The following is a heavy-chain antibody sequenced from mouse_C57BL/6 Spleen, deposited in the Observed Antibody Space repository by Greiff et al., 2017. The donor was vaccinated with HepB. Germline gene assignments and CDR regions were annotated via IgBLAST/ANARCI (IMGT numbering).Heavy chain of an antibody. CDR2: INPNNGGT. CDR1: GYTFTDYN. J-gene: IGHJ1*03. D-gene: IGHD1-1*01. V-gene: IGHV1-22*01. CDR3: GRWSTTVVGYFDV. Sequence: EVQLQQSGPELVKPGASVKMSCKASGYTFTDYNMHWVKQSHGKSLEWIGYINPNNGGTSYNQKFKGKATLTVNKSSSTAYMELRRLTSEDSAVYYCGRWSTTVVGYFDVWGTGTTVTVSS.